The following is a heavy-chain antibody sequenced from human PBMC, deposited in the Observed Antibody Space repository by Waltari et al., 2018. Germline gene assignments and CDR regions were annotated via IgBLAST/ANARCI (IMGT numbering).Heavy chain of an antibody. J-gene: IGHJ6*03. D-gene: IGHD3-3*01. CDR2: IWYDGSNK. Sequence: QVQLVESGGGVVQPGRSLRLSCAASGFTFSSYGMHWVRQAPGKGREWVAVIWYDGSNKYYADSVKGRFTISRDNSKNTLYLQMNSLRAEDTAVYYCAKEGTIFGVVSRYYYYMDVWGKGTTVTVSS. CDR1: GFTFSSYG. CDR3: AKEGTIFGVVSRYYYYMDV. V-gene: IGHV3-33*06.